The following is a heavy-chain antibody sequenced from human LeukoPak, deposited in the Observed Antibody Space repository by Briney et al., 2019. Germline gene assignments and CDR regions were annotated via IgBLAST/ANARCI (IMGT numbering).Heavy chain of an antibody. CDR3: ATVLAATQGEENWFDP. CDR2: ISAYNGNT. Sequence: ASVKVSCKASGYTFTSYGISWVRQAPGQGLEWMGWISAYNGNTNYAQKLQGRVTMTTDTSTSTAYMELRSLRSDDTAVYYCATVLAATQGEENWFDPWGQGTLVTVSS. V-gene: IGHV1-18*01. CDR1: GYTFTSYG. D-gene: IGHD2-15*01. J-gene: IGHJ5*02.